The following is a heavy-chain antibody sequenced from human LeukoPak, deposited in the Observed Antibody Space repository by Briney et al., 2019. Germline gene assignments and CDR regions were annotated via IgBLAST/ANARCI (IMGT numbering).Heavy chain of an antibody. Sequence: PGGSLRLSCAASGFTFSSYGMHWVRQAPGKGLEWVAVISYDGSNKYYADSVKGRFTISRGNSKNTLYLQMNSLRAEDTAVYYCAKGIAAAEGFDPWGQGTLVTVSS. CDR1: GFTFSSYG. V-gene: IGHV3-30*18. D-gene: IGHD6-13*01. CDR3: AKGIAAAEGFDP. CDR2: ISYDGSNK. J-gene: IGHJ5*02.